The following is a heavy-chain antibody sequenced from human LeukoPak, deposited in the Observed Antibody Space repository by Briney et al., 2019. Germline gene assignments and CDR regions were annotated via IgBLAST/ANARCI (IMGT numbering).Heavy chain of an antibody. CDR1: GYTFINYD. D-gene: IGHD3-10*01. CDR3: ARQYYGSGGYYTFDP. CDR2: MNPNSGNT. Sequence: GASVKVSCKASGYTFINYDINWVRQATGQGLEWMGWMNPNSGNTGYAQKFQGRVTITRNTSISTAYMELSSLRSDDTAVYYCARQYYGSGGYYTFDPWGQGTLVTVSS. V-gene: IGHV1-8*03. J-gene: IGHJ5*02.